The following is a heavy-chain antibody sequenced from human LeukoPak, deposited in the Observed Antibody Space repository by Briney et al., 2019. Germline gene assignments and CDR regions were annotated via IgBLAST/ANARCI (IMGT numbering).Heavy chain of an antibody. V-gene: IGHV3-30*03. D-gene: IGHD7-27*01. J-gene: IGHJ4*02. Sequence: GRSLRLSCAASGFTFSSYGMHWVRQAPGKGLEWVAVISYDGSNKYYADSVKGRFTISRDNSKNTLSLQMNSLRVEDTAVYYCARDLAWGAFDYWGQGTLVTVSS. CDR1: GFTFSSYG. CDR3: ARDLAWGAFDY. CDR2: ISYDGSNK.